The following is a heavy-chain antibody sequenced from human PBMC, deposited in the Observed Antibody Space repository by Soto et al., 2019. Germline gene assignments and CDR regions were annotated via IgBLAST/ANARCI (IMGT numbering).Heavy chain of an antibody. V-gene: IGHV5-51*01. J-gene: IGHJ5*01. D-gene: IGHD3-16*01. CDR1: GYSFTRYW. CDR2: IYPRDSDT. CDR3: ATYGQHLIDS. Sequence: GDPLKISCKGSGYSFTRYWIGWVRQMPGKGLEWMGIIYPRDSDTRYSPSFQGQVTISADKSISTAYLQWSSLTVDDTAIYYCATYGQHLIDSWGQGTLVTVSS.